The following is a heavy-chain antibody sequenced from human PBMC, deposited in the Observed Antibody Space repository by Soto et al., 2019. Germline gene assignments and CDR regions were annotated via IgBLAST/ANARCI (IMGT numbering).Heavy chain of an antibody. CDR2: INAGNGNT. CDR3: AREGYYDSSGYERYYFDY. D-gene: IGHD3-22*01. Sequence: ASVKVSCKASGYTFTSYAMHWVRQAPGQRLEWMGWINAGNGNTKYSQKFQGRVTITRDTSASTAYMELSSLRSEDTAVYYCAREGYYDSSGYERYYFDYWGQGTLVTVSS. V-gene: IGHV1-3*01. J-gene: IGHJ4*02. CDR1: GYTFTSYA.